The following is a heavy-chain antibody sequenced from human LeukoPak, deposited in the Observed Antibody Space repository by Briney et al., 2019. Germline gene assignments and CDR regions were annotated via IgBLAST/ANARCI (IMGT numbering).Heavy chain of an antibody. CDR1: GFTFSSYW. CDR2: IKQDGSEK. V-gene: IGHV3-7*01. Sequence: GRSLRLSCAASGFTFSSYWMSWVRQAPGKGLEWVANIKQDGSEKYYVDSVKGRFTISRDNARNSLYLQMNSLRAEDTAVYYCARDRTTMREDAFDIWGQGTMVTVSS. J-gene: IGHJ3*02. D-gene: IGHD3-22*01. CDR3: ARDRTTMREDAFDI.